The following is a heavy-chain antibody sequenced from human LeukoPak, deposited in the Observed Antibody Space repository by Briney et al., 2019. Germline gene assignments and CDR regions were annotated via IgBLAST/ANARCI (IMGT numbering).Heavy chain of an antibody. CDR1: GYSFTSYW. Sequence: GESLKISCKGSGYSFTSYWIGWVRQMPGKGLEWMGIIYPGDSDTRYSPSFQGQVTISADKSISTAYLQWSSLKASDTAMYYCASPTTVTTIAFDIWGQGTMVTVSS. D-gene: IGHD4-17*01. CDR2: IYPGDSDT. J-gene: IGHJ3*02. CDR3: ASPTTVTTIAFDI. V-gene: IGHV5-51*01.